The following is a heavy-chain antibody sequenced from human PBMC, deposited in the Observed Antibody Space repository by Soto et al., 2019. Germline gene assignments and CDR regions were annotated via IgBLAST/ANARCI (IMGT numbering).Heavy chain of an antibody. CDR3: ASPHQSGYYTTYYYGMDV. J-gene: IGHJ6*02. Sequence: QVQLVQSGAEVKKPGSSVKVSCKASGGTFSSYAISWVRQAPGQGLEWMGGIIPIFGTANYAQKFQGRVTITADESTSTAYMELSSLRSEDTAVYYCASPHQSGYYTTYYYGMDVWGQGTTVTVSS. D-gene: IGHD3-3*01. CDR2: IIPIFGTA. CDR1: GGTFSSYA. V-gene: IGHV1-69*01.